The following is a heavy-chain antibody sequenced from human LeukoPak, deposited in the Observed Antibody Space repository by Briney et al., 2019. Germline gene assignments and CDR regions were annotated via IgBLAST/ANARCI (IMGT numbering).Heavy chain of an antibody. V-gene: IGHV3-11*01. CDR2: ISSSGSTI. J-gene: IGHJ4*02. CDR1: GFTFSDYY. CDR3: ARDPFPYDFWSGYLYY. Sequence: PGGSLRLSCAASGFTFSDYYMSWIRQAPGKGLEWVSYISSSGSTIYYADSVKGRFTISRDNAKNSLYLQMNSLRAEGTAVYYCARDPFPYDFWSGYLYYWGQGTLVTVSS. D-gene: IGHD3-3*01.